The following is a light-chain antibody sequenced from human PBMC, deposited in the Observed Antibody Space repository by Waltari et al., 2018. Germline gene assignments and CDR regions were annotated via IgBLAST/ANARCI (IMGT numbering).Light chain of an antibody. CDR2: AAS. CDR1: QSVSKY. J-gene: IGKJ1*01. CDR3: QNHERLPAT. Sequence: IVLTQSPGTLSLSPGERATLSCRASQSVSKYLAWYQQRPGQAPRLLIYAASTRATGIPDRFSGSGFGTDCSLTISRLEPEDFAVYYCQNHERLPATFGQGTKVEIK. V-gene: IGKV3-20*01.